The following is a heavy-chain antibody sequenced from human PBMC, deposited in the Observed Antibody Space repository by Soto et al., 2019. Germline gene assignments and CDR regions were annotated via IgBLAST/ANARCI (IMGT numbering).Heavy chain of an antibody. D-gene: IGHD3-10*01. CDR2: ISAYNGNT. V-gene: IGHV1-18*01. CDR3: AKVRDRTGITEKYYFDY. Sequence: ASVKVSCKASGYTFTSYGISWVRQAPGQGLEWMGWISAYNGNTNYAQKLQGRVTMTTDTSTSTAYMELRSLRAEDTAVYYCAKVRDRTGITEKYYFDYWGQGTLVTVSS. CDR1: GYTFTSYG. J-gene: IGHJ4*02.